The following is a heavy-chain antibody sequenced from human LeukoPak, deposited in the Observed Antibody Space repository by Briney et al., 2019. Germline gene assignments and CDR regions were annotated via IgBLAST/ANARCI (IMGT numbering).Heavy chain of an antibody. V-gene: IGHV1-18*01. CDR2: ISGYNGNT. J-gene: IGHJ4*02. Sequence: ASVKVSCKASGYTFTSYGISWVRQAPGQGLEWMGWISGYNGNTNYAQKLQGRVTMTTDTSTSTAYMELRSLRSDDTAVYYCARVWIQLWLRELDYWGQGTLVTVSS. CDR3: ARVWIQLWLRELDY. CDR1: GYTFTSYG. D-gene: IGHD5-18*01.